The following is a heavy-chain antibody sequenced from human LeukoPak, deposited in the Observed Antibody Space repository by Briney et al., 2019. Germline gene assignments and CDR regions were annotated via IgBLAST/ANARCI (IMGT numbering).Heavy chain of an antibody. CDR1: GGSISSSSYY. J-gene: IGHJ3*02. V-gene: IGHV4-39*01. CDR3: ARFVTGDGAFDI. CDR2: IYYSGIT. Sequence: SETLSLTCTVSGGSISSSSYYWGWIRQPSGKGLEWIGNIYYSGITYYNPSLKSRVTISVDTSKNQFSLKLSSVTAADTAVYYCARFVTGDGAFDIWGQGTMVTVSS. D-gene: IGHD7-27*01.